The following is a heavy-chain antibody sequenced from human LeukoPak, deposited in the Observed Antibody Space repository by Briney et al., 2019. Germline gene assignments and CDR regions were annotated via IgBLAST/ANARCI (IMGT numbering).Heavy chain of an antibody. CDR1: GYTFTSYD. CDR2: MNPNSGNT. D-gene: IGHD3-10*01. V-gene: IGHV1-8*01. Sequence: GASVKVSCTASGYTFTSYDINWVRQATGQGLEWMGWMNPNSGNTGYAQNFQGRVTMTRNTSISTAYMELSSLRSEDTAVYYCASYYYGSGSYEPDYWGQGTLVTVSS. J-gene: IGHJ4*02. CDR3: ASYYYGSGSYEPDY.